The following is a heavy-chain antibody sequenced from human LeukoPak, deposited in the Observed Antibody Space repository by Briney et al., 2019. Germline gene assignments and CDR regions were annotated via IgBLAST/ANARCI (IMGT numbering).Heavy chain of an antibody. D-gene: IGHD3-22*01. CDR3: ARNSEDSSGYPDAFDI. CDR1: GGSISSGSYY. J-gene: IGHJ3*02. CDR2: IYYSGST. V-gene: IGHV4-61*10. Sequence: PSQTLSLTCTVSGGSISSGSYYWSWIRQPAGKGLEWIGYIYYSGSTNYNPSLKSRVTISVDTSKNQFSLKLSSVTAADTAVYYCARNSEDSSGYPDAFDIWGQGTMVTVSS.